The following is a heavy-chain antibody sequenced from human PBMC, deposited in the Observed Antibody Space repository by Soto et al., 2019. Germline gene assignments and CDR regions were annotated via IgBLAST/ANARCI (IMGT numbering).Heavy chain of an antibody. CDR2: INAGYGNT. V-gene: IGHV1-3*01. CDR3: ARDTGGGTFDF. D-gene: IGHD2-8*02. CDR1: GYTFSSYA. Sequence: GASVKVSCKASGYTFSSYAMHWVRQAPGQRLEWMGWINAGYGNTKSSQKFQDRVTISRDTPASTAYMELTSLRSEDTAVYYCARDTGGGTFDFWGQGTLVTVSS. J-gene: IGHJ4*02.